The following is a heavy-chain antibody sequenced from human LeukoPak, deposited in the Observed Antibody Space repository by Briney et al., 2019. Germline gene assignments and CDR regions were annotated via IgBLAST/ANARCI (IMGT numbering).Heavy chain of an antibody. J-gene: IGHJ5*02. CDR1: GGSISSGAYY. D-gene: IGHD2-21*02. CDR2: IYYSGST. V-gene: IGHV4-31*11. Sequence: SETLSLTCAVSGGSISSGAYYWSWIRQHPGKGLEWIGYIYYSGSTYYNPSLKSRVTISADTPKNQFSLKLSSVTAADTAVYYCASRTVGTAIFDPWGQGTLVTVSS. CDR3: ASRTVGTAIFDP.